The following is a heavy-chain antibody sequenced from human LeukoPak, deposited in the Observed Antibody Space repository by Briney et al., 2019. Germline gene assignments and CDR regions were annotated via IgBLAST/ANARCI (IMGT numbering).Heavy chain of an antibody. CDR2: INPNSGGT. D-gene: IGHD3-10*01. J-gene: IGHJ4*02. Sequence: GASVKVSCKASGYTFTGYYMHWVRQAPGQGLEWMGWINPNSGGTNYAQKFQGWVTMTRDTSISTAYMELSGLRSDDTAVYYCARDERGSGSYNFDYWGQGTLVTVSS. V-gene: IGHV1-2*04. CDR3: ARDERGSGSYNFDY. CDR1: GYTFTGYY.